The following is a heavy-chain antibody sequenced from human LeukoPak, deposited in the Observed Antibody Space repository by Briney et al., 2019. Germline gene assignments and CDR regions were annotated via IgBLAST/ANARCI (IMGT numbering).Heavy chain of an antibody. V-gene: IGHV4-38-2*02. CDR2: ICHSGST. CDR3: ARGSSWYDY. J-gene: IGHJ4*02. Sequence: PSETLSLTCTVSDYSISSHYCWGWIRQAPGKGLEWIGNICHSGSTFYNPSLKSRVTISVDTSKDQFSLKLNSVTAADTAVYYCARGSSWYDYWGQGTLVTVSS. CDR1: DYSISSHYC. D-gene: IGHD6-13*01.